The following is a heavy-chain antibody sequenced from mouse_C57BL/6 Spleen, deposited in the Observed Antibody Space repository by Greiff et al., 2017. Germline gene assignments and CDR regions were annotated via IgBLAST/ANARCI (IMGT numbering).Heavy chain of an antibody. Sequence: VQLKESGAELVRPGASVKLSCTASGFTITDDYMHWVKQRPEQGLEWIGLIDPENGDTEYASKFQGKATITADTSSNTAYLQLSSLTSEDTAVYYCTTYEGYYVSFAYWGQGTLVTVSA. CDR3: TTYEGYYVSFAY. CDR2: IDPENGDT. J-gene: IGHJ3*01. V-gene: IGHV14-4*01. D-gene: IGHD2-3*01. CDR1: GFTITDDY.